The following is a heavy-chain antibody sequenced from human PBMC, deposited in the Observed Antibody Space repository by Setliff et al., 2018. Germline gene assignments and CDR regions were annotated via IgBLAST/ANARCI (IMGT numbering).Heavy chain of an antibody. V-gene: IGHV4-4*07. Sequence: KPSETLSLTCTVSGGSISSYYWSWIRQPAGKGLEWIGRIYTSGRPNYNPSLKSRVTMSVDTSKNQFSLKLSSVTAADTAVYYCARAGGGSSFTAYYYYYYMDVWGKGTTVTVSS. J-gene: IGHJ6*03. CDR2: IYTSGRP. D-gene: IGHD6-13*01. CDR3: ARAGGGSSFTAYYYYYYMDV. CDR1: GGSISSYY.